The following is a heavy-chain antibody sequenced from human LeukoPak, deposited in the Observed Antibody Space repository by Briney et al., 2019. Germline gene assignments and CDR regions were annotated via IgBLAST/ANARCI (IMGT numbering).Heavy chain of an antibody. Sequence: PGGNLSFSCAASGFTFSSFSRNWLRQAQGQGLEWGSSISSSSSYIYYADSVKSRYTIPRDNAENSLYLQMNSLRAEDTAVYYCARLGQISGYPTWVRGTLVTVSS. CDR1: GFTFSSFS. CDR2: ISSSSSYI. J-gene: IGHJ4*02. CDR3: ARLGQISGYPT. V-gene: IGHV3-21*01. D-gene: IGHD3-22*01.